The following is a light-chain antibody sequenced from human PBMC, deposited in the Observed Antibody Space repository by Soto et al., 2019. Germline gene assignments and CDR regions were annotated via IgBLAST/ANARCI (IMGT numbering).Light chain of an antibody. CDR1: GRDIGAYDY. V-gene: IGLV2-14*03. CDR3: VSYNTIYCQV. J-gene: IGLJ1*01. CDR2: SVK. Sequence: QSALTQPASVSGSPGQSITISCTGSGRDIGAYDYVSWYQQHPGKAPILLIYSVKNRPSGVSYRLSASKSAFAASLTISGLQSEDDGYYYGVSYNTIYCQVFGPGTKLTVL.